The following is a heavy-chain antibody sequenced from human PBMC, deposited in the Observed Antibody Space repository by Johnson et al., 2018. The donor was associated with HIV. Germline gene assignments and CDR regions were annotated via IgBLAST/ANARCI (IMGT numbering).Heavy chain of an antibody. CDR2: ISGSGGDT. V-gene: IGHV3-23*04. D-gene: IGHD5-18*01. CDR3: AKDREGIQLWLGRMSFDI. Sequence: VQLVESGGGLVQPGGSLRLSCAASKFTVSSNYMSWVRQAPGKGLEWVSGISGSGGDTYYADSVKGRFTISRDNSKNTLYLQMNSLRAEDTAVYYCAKDREGIQLWLGRMSFDIWGQGTMVTVSS. CDR1: KFTVSSNY. J-gene: IGHJ3*02.